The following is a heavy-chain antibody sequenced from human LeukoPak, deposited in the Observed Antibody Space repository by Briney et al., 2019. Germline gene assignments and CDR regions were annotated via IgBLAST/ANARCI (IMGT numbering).Heavy chain of an antibody. Sequence: PGGSLRLSCAASEFTFSSTWMHWVRQAPGKGLVWISRINSDGSTTSYADSVKGRFTISRDNAKNTLYLQMNSLRAEDTAVYYCARGNYYGQDYWGQGTLVTVSS. V-gene: IGHV3-74*01. CDR3: ARGNYYGQDY. CDR2: INSDGSTT. D-gene: IGHD3-10*01. CDR1: EFTFSSTW. J-gene: IGHJ4*02.